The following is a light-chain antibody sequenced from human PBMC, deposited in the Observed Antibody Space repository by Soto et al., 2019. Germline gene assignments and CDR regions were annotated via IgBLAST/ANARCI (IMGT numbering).Light chain of an antibody. CDR2: DVS. Sequence: QPVLTQPASVSGSPGQSITISCTGSSSDIGDNKYVSWYQQHPGKAPKLMIYDVSNRPSGVSNRFSGSKSGNTASLTISGLQGEDEADYFCSSYATSSTPVMFGGGTKLTVL. CDR1: SSDIGDNKY. J-gene: IGLJ3*02. CDR3: SSYATSSTPVM. V-gene: IGLV2-14*01.